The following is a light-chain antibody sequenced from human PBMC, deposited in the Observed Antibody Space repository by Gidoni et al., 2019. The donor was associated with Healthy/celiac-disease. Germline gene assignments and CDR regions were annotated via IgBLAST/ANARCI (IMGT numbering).Light chain of an antibody. CDR3: SSYTTSSTFYV. CDR1: SSVVGGYNY. Sequence: QAALTQPASVSGAPRPSITISCTGTSSVVGGYNYVSLYQQHPGKAPKLMMYEVSNRTSGVSNLFSGSKSGNTASLTISGLQAEDEADYYRSSYTTSSTFYVFGTGTKVTV. J-gene: IGLJ1*01. V-gene: IGLV2-14*01. CDR2: EVS.